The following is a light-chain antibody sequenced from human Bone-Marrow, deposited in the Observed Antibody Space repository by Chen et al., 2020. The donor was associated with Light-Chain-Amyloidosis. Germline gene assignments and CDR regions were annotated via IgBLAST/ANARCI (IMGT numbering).Light chain of an antibody. CDR2: RDT. V-gene: IGLV3-25*03. CDR3: QSADSSGTYEVI. Sequence: SYELTQPPSVSVSPGQTARITCSGDDLPTKYAYWYQQKPGQAPVLVIHRDTERPSGISERFSGPSSGTTATLTISGVHAEDEADYHCQSADSSGTYEVIFGGGTKLTVL. J-gene: IGLJ2*01. CDR1: DLPTKY.